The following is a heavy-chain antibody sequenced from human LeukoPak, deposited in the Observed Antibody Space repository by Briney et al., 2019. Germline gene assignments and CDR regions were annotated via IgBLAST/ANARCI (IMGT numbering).Heavy chain of an antibody. CDR3: ARDTNSWCSDI. J-gene: IGHJ6*04. CDR2: IGGSKSYI. CDR1: GFTFSSYT. V-gene: IGHV3-21*06. D-gene: IGHD6-13*01. Sequence: GGSLRLSCAASGFTFSSYTMNWVRQAPGKGLEWVATIGGSKSYIFYGDSVKGRFTISRDNAKNSLYLQMNGLRAEDTAVYYCARDTNSWCSDIWGKGTTVTVSS.